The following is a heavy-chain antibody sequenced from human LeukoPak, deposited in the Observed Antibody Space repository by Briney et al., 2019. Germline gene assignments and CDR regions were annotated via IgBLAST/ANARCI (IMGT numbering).Heavy chain of an antibody. CDR3: ATVASTCTGGSCYQYYFDY. V-gene: IGHV4-39*01. CDR2: IYYSGST. D-gene: IGHD2-15*01. Sequence: PSETLSLTCTVSGDSISSISSRSYHWAWIRQPPGKGLEWIGSIYYSGSTYYNPSLKSRVTISVDTSKNQFSLSLRSVTAAGTAVYNCATVASTCTGGSCYQYYFDYWGQGTLVTVSS. CDR1: GDSISSISSRSYH. J-gene: IGHJ4*02.